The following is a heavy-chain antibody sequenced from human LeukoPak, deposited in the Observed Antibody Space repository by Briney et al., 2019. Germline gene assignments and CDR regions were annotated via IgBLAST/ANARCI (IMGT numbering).Heavy chain of an antibody. J-gene: IGHJ5*02. V-gene: IGHV1-69*13. CDR3: ARVSVYYDSPGDWFDP. CDR1: GGTFSSYA. Sequence: GASVKVSCKASGGTFSSYAISWVRQAPGQGLEWMGGIIPIFGTANYAQKFQGRVTITADESTSTAYMELSSLRSEDTAVYYCARVSVYYDSPGDWFDPWGQGTLVTVSS. CDR2: IIPIFGTA. D-gene: IGHD3-22*01.